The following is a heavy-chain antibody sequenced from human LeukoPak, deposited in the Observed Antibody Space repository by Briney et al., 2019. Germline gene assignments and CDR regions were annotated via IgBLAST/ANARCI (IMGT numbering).Heavy chain of an antibody. CDR2: IYSGGHT. D-gene: IGHD1-14*01. CDR1: VFTASSNF. CDR3: ASGITGTPTFFDY. V-gene: IGHV3-66*01. J-gene: IGHJ4*02. Sequence: GGSLRLSCAASVFTASSNFMSWVRQAPGKGLEWVSVIYSGGHTYYADSVKGRFTISRDNSKNTLYLQMNSLRAEDTAVYYCASGITGTPTFFDYWGQGTLVTVSS.